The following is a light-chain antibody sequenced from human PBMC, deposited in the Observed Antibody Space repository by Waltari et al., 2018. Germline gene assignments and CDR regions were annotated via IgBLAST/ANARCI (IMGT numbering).Light chain of an antibody. CDR2: DVS. CDR3: CSYAGSSTWV. J-gene: IGLJ3*02. V-gene: IGLV2-23*02. Sequence: QSALTQPASVSGSPGQSITISCTGTSSEVGNYNLVSWYQQHPGKAPKLMIYDVSKRPSGVSFLFSGSKSGNTASLTISGLQAEDEADYYCCSYAGSSTWVFGGGTKLTVL. CDR1: SSEVGNYNL.